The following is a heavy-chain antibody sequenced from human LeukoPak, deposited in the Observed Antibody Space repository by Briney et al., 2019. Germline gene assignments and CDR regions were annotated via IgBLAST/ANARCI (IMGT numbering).Heavy chain of an antibody. D-gene: IGHD6-13*01. J-gene: IGHJ4*02. CDR1: GDSVSSNSAA. CDR3: VRGAGAAET. Sequence: SQTLSLTCAISGDSVSSNSAAWNWVRQSPSRGLEWLGGTYYRSTWYNDYAVSVKGRITINPDTSKNQFSLQLNSATPEDTAVYYCVRGAGAAETWGQGTLVTVSS. V-gene: IGHV6-1*01. CDR2: TYYRSTWYN.